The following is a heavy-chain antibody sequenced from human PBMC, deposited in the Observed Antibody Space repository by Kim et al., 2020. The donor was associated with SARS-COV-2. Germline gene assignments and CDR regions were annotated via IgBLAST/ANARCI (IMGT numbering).Heavy chain of an antibody. J-gene: IGHJ5*02. CDR2: IYYSGST. Sequence: SETLSLTCTVSGGSISGYYWSWIRQPPGKGLEWIGYIYYSGSTNYNPALKSRVTISVDTSKNQFSLKLSSVTAADTAVYYCARAEWEVLLGSLKWFDPWG. CDR3: ARAEWEVLLGSLKWFDP. CDR1: GGSISGYY. D-gene: IGHD1-26*01. V-gene: IGHV4-59*01.